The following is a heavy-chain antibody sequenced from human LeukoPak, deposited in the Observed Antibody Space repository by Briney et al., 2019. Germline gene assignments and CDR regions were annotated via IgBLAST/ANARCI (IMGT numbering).Heavy chain of an antibody. CDR2: INPNSGGT. CDR3: ARDRPLLRIPHIDH. V-gene: IGHV1-2*02. Sequence: ASVKVSCKASGYTFTGSYMQWVRQAPGQGLEWMGWINPNSGGTNYAQKLQGRVTMTKDTSIRTAYMELSRLRSDDTAVYYCARDRPLLRIPHIDHWGQGTLVTVSA. D-gene: IGHD3-22*01. CDR1: GYTFTGSY. J-gene: IGHJ4*01.